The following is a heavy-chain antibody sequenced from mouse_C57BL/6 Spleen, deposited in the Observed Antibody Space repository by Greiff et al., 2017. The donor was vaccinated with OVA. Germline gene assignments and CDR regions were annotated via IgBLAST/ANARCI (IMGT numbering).Heavy chain of an antibody. CDR1: GYAFSSSW. J-gene: IGHJ1*03. CDR3: ARSFTTVVPYWYFDV. Sequence: VQLQQSGPELVKPGASVKISCKASGYAFSSSWMNWVKQRPGKGLEWIGRIYPGDGDTNYNGKFKGKATLTADKSSSTAYMQLSSLTSEDSAVCFCARSFTTVVPYWYFDVWGTGTTVTVSP. CDR2: IYPGDGDT. D-gene: IGHD1-1*01. V-gene: IGHV1-82*01.